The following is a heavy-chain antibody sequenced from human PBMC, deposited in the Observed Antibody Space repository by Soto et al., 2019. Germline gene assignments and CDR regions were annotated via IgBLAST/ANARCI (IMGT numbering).Heavy chain of an antibody. Sequence: SETLSLTCTVSGGSISSYYWSWIRQPPGKGLEWIGYIYYSGSTNYNPSLKSRVTISVDTSKNQFSLKLSSVTAADTAVYYCARQPLFDYWGQGTLVTVSS. J-gene: IGHJ4*02. V-gene: IGHV4-59*08. CDR2: IYYSGST. CDR3: ARQPLFDY. CDR1: GGSISSYY.